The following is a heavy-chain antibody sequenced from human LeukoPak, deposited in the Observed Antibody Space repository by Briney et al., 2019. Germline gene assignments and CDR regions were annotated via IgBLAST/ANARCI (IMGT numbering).Heavy chain of an antibody. J-gene: IGHJ4*02. V-gene: IGHV4-39*01. D-gene: IGHD4-17*01. CDR2: IYYSGST. CDR3: ARMSGYGDPFDY. Sequence: SETLSLTCTVSSGSISSSRYYWGWIRQPPGKGLEWIGSIYYSGSTYYNPSLKSRVTISVDTSKNQFSLKQSSVTAADTAVYYCARMSGYGDPFDYWGQGTLVTVSS. CDR1: SGSISSSRYY.